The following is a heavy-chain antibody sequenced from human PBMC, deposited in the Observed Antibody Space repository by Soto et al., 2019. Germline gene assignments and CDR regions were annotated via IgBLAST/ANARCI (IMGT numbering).Heavy chain of an antibody. Sequence: PSETRSLACDVSGDSIRNNYWWTWVRQFPGEGMQWIGEIFHSGNTNYNPPLKNRVNISVDKSNNRFSLMLSSVNAADTAVYYCGIGDIWSGWDYWG. CDR3: GIGDIWSGWDY. CDR1: GDSIRNNYW. J-gene: IGHJ4*01. D-gene: IGHD3-3*01. CDR2: IFHSGNT. V-gene: IGHV4-4*02.